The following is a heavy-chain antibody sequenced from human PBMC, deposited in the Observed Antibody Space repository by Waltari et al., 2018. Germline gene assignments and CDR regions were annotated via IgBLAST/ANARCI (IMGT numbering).Heavy chain of an antibody. CDR1: GGSISSSSYY. CDR3: ARVRGIAVAGIGAFDI. D-gene: IGHD6-19*01. Sequence: QLQLQESGPGLVKPSETLSLTCTVSGGSISSSSYYWGWIRQPPGKGLEWIGSIYYSGSTYYNPSLKSRVTISVDTSKNQFSLKLSSVTAADTAVYYCARVRGIAVAGIGAFDIWGQGTMVIVSS. CDR2: IYYSGST. V-gene: IGHV4-39*07. J-gene: IGHJ3*02.